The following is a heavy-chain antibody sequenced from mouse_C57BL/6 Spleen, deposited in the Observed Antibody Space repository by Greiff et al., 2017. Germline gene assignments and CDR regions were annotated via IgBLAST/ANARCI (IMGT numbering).Heavy chain of an antibody. J-gene: IGHJ2*01. CDR3: ARSIITTVVATPNFDY. D-gene: IGHD1-1*01. CDR1: GYTFTSYW. V-gene: IGHV1-72*01. CDR2: IDPNSGGT. Sequence: QVQLQQPGAELVKPGASVKLSCKASGYTFTSYWMHWVKQRPGRGLEWIGRIDPNSGGTKYNEKFKSKATLTVDKTSNSAYMQLSSLTSADSAVYYCARSIITTVVATPNFDYWGQGTTLTVSS.